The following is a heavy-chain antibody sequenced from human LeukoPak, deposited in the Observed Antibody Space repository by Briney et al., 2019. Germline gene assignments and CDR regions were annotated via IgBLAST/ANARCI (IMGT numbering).Heavy chain of an antibody. CDR1: GYTFTSYG. J-gene: IGHJ6*03. CDR3: ARVVGSDKKYYYYMDV. D-gene: IGHD3-10*01. V-gene: IGHV1-18*01. CDR2: ISAYNGNT. Sequence: ASVKVSCKASGYTFTSYGISWVRQAPGQGLEWMGWISAYNGNTNYAQKPQGRVTMTRDTSTSTAYMELRSLRSDDTAVYYCARVVGSDKKYYYYMDVWGKGTTVTISS.